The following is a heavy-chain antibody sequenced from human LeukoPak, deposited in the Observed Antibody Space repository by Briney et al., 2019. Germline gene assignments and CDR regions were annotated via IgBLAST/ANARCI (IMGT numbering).Heavy chain of an antibody. J-gene: IGHJ4*02. V-gene: IGHV3-48*01. CDR3: ARDVYYGSGSPRLDY. CDR1: GFTLSDYN. CDR2: MSRSGDII. Sequence: GSLRLSCAASGFTLSDYNMNWVRQVPGKGLESVSYMSRSGDIIYYADSVKGRFTISRDNAKNPLYLQINSLRAEDTAVYYCARDVYYGSGSPRLDYWGQGTLVTVSS. D-gene: IGHD3-10*01.